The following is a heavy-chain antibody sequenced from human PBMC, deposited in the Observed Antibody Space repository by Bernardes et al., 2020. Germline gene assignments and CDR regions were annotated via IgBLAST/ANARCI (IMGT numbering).Heavy chain of an antibody. Sequence: GGFPRPLCAAPGFTFSSHWTHWVRQAPGKGLGWVSRSNTDGSSTSYADSVKGGFTISRDNAKNTLYMQMNSLRAEDTAVYYCARDYYYSMDVWGQGTTVTVSS. CDR2: SNTDGSST. CDR3: ARDYYYSMDV. CDR1: GFTFSSHW. J-gene: IGHJ6*02. V-gene: IGHV3-74*01.